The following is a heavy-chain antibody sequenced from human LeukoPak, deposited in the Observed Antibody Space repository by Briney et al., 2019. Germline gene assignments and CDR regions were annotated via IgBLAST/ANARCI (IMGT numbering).Heavy chain of an antibody. D-gene: IGHD2-2*01. J-gene: IGHJ6*03. CDR1: GRSISSSSSY. CDR2: IYTSGTT. CDR3: ARTAEGYCSRTSCYGGDYYYYMDV. Sequence: SETLSLTCSVSGRSISSSSSYWAWIRQSPGKGLEWIGSIYTSGTTHFNPSLESRITMSVDPSKNQFSLKLSSVTAADTAVYYCARTAEGYCSRTSCYGGDYYYYMDVWGKGTTVTVSS. V-gene: IGHV4-39*07.